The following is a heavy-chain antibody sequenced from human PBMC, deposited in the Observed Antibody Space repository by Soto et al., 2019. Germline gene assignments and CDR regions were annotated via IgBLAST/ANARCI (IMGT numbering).Heavy chain of an antibody. CDR3: ARTRGTATTFGGVIVTPHDY. CDR1: GGSFSGYY. CDR2: INHSGST. J-gene: IGHJ4*02. Sequence: SETLSLTCAVYGGSFSGYYWSWIRQPPGKGLEWIGEINHSGSTNYNPSLKSRVTISVDTSKNQFSLKLSSVTAADTAVYYCARTRGTATTFGGVIVTPHDYWGQGTLVTVSS. V-gene: IGHV4-34*01. D-gene: IGHD3-16*02.